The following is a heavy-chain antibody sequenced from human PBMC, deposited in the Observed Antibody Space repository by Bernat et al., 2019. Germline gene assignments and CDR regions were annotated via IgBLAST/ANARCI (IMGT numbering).Heavy chain of an antibody. J-gene: IGHJ4*02. CDR2: IKQDGSEK. D-gene: IGHD3-3*01. CDR1: GFTFSSYW. CDR3: ASDDGYYDFWSGLFGFGY. V-gene: IGHV3-7*03. Sequence: EVQLVESGGGLVQPGGSLRLSCAASGFTFSSYWMSWVRQAPGKGLEWVANIKQDGSEKYYVDSVKGRFTISRDNAKNSLYLQMNSLRAEDTAVYYCASDDGYYDFWSGLFGFGYWGQGTLVTVSS.